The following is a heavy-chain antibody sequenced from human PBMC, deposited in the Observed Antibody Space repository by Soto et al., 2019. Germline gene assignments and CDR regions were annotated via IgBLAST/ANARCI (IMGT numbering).Heavy chain of an antibody. D-gene: IGHD1-26*01. Sequence: EVQLVESGGGLVQPGGSLKLSCAASGYTFSDSAMHWVRQASGKGLEWVGRIRSKANSYATVYAASVKGRFTISRDDLKNTAYLQMNSLKTEDTAVYYCARLWSEREPNFDYWGQGTLVSVSS. CDR3: ARLWSEREPNFDY. J-gene: IGHJ4*02. V-gene: IGHV3-73*02. CDR2: IRSKANSYAT. CDR1: GYTFSDSA.